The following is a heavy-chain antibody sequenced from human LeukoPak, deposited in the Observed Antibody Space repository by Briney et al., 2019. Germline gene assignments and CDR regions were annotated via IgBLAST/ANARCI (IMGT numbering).Heavy chain of an antibody. CDR2: ISSSGSTI. Sequence: GGSLRLSCEASGFTFSSYEMNWVRQAPGKGLEWLSFISSSGSTIYYADSVKGRFTISRDNSKNTLYLQMNSLRAEDTAVYYCASITMVRGVPYGMDVWGQGTTVTVSS. D-gene: IGHD3-10*01. CDR1: GFTFSSYE. CDR3: ASITMVRGVPYGMDV. V-gene: IGHV3-48*03. J-gene: IGHJ6*02.